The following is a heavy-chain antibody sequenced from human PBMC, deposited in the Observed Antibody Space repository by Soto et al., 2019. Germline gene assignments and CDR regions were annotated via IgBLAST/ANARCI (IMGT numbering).Heavy chain of an antibody. Sequence: QVHLVQSGTEVKKPGSSVKVSCKASGGTFSSSGFSWVRQAPGQGLEWMGMIVPSLDTTNSAQKFQARVTITADEVTSTAYMELRSLRSEDTAVYYCARWPQPRYTADPYAVDVWGQWTRVIVSS. CDR2: IVPSLDTT. J-gene: IGHJ6*02. CDR3: ARWPQPRYTADPYAVDV. D-gene: IGHD3-16*02. V-gene: IGHV1-69*11. CDR1: GGTFSSSG.